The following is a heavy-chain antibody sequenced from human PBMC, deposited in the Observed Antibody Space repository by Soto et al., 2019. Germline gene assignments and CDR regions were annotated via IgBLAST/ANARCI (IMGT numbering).Heavy chain of an antibody. Sequence: RASVKVSCKVSGYTLTELSMHWVRQAPGKGLEWMGGFDPEDGETIYAQKFQGRVTMTEDTSTDTAYMELSSLRSEDTTVYCCATDTLARIAVAGTANAFDIWGQGTMVTVSS. J-gene: IGHJ3*02. V-gene: IGHV1-24*01. CDR3: ATDTLARIAVAGTANAFDI. CDR1: GYTLTELS. CDR2: FDPEDGET. D-gene: IGHD6-19*01.